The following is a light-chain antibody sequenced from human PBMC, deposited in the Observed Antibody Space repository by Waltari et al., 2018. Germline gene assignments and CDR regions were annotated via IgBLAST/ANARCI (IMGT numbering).Light chain of an antibody. CDR3: QHGYGTPYS. CDR2: KAS. Sequence: DTQMTRPQPPLPAPVGAGVTITCRASENVNNYLNWYQQKPGKAPKLLIYKASTLQSGVPSRFSGSGSGTDYTFTISSLQSEDVATYYCQHGYGTPYSFGQGTKVEIK. V-gene: IGKV1-39*01. J-gene: IGKJ2*03. CDR1: ENVNNY.